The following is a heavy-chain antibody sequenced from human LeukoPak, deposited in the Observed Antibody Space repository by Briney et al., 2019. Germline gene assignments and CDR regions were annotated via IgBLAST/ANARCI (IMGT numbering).Heavy chain of an antibody. CDR1: GHTFTSYD. J-gene: IGHJ3*02. Sequence: GASVKVSCKASGHTFTSYDINWVRQATGQGLEWMGWMNPDNINTGYAQKFQGRVTMTRNTSISTAYMELSSLRSEDTAVYYCARVQYSGSYNDAFDIWGQGTMVTVSS. CDR2: MNPDNINT. D-gene: IGHD1-26*01. CDR3: ARVQYSGSYNDAFDI. V-gene: IGHV1-8*01.